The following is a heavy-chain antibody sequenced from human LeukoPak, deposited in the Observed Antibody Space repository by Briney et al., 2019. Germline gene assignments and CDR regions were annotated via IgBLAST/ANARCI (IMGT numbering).Heavy chain of an antibody. V-gene: IGHV3-30*16. CDR3: ARDRSSGWYVYYYGMDV. CDR1: GFNFNNQC. CDR2: ISYDGSNK. Sequence: GSLRLSCAGSGFNFNNQCNPLVRQGPGQGLEGVAVISYDGSNKYYADSVKGRFTISRDNSKNTLYLQMNSLRAEDTAVYYCARDRSSGWYVYYYGMDVWGQGTTVTVSS. D-gene: IGHD6-19*01. J-gene: IGHJ6*02.